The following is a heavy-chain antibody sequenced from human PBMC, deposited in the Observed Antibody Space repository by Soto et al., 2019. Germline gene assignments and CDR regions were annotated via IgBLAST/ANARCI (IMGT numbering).Heavy chain of an antibody. D-gene: IGHD3-9*01. J-gene: IGHJ4*02. CDR3: ARSLSEYFFDY. V-gene: IGHV1-46*01. Sequence: ASVKVSCKASGYTFTSYYMHWVRQAPGQGLEWMGIINPSGGSTSYAQKLQGRVTMTRDTSTSTVYMELSSLRSEDTAVYYCARSLSEYFFDYWGQGTLVTVSS. CDR1: GYTFTSYY. CDR2: INPSGGST.